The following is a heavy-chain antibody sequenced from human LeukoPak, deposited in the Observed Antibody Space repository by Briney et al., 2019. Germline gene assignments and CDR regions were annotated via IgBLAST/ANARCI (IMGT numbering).Heavy chain of an antibody. CDR3: ASYSNYDQFDY. J-gene: IGHJ4*02. Sequence: SETLSLTCTVSGGSISSYYWSWIRQPPGKGLEWIGYIYYSGSTNYNPSLKSRVTISVDTSKNQFSLKLSSVTAADTAAYYCASYSNYDQFDYWGQGTLATVSS. CDR1: GGSISSYY. D-gene: IGHD4-11*01. CDR2: IYYSGST. V-gene: IGHV4-59*01.